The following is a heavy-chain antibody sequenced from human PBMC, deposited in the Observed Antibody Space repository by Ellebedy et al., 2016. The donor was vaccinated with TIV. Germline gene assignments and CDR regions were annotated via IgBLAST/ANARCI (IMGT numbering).Heavy chain of an antibody. J-gene: IGHJ4*02. CDR3: TRDLYSDSGSPSDI. D-gene: IGHD4-11*01. CDR1: GYTFINYD. V-gene: IGHV1-18*01. CDR2: ISVYTGDT. Sequence: ASVKVSCXASGYTFINYDITWVRQAPGQGLEWMGGISVYTGDTSYAQKVQGRVTMTTDASTSTAYMELRSLRSDDTAVYYCTRDLYSDSGSPSDIWGQGTLVTVSS.